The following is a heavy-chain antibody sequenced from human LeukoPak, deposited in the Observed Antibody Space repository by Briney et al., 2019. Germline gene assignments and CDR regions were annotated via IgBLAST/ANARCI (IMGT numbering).Heavy chain of an antibody. CDR3: ARFFETYCSGGSCYYAFDI. CDR2: IYPGDSDT. D-gene: IGHD2-15*01. J-gene: IGHJ3*02. CDR1: GYSFTSYW. Sequence: GESLKISCKGSGYSFTSYWIGWVRQMPGKGLEWMGIIYPGDSDTRYSPSFQGQVTISADKSISTAYLQWSSLKASDTAMYYCARFFETYCSGGSCYYAFDIWGQGTMVTVSS. V-gene: IGHV5-51*01.